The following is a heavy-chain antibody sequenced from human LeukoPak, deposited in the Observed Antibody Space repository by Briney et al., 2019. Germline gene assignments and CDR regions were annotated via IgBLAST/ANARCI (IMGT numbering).Heavy chain of an antibody. D-gene: IGHD3-22*01. V-gene: IGHV3-30*02. Sequence: GGSLRLSCAASGFTFSSYGMHWVRQAPCKGLEWVAFIRYDGSNKYYADSVKGRFTISRDNSKNTLYLQMNSLRAEDTAVYYCAKDWGVYDSSGYFFDYWGQGTLVTVSS. CDR2: IRYDGSNK. J-gene: IGHJ4*02. CDR1: GFTFSSYG. CDR3: AKDWGVYDSSGYFFDY.